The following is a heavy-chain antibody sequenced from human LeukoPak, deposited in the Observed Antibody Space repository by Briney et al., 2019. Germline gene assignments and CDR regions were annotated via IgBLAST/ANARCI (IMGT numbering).Heavy chain of an antibody. D-gene: IGHD1-14*01. CDR2: IWYDGSNK. CDR3: ARGNVWNHVEGQGYYFDY. Sequence: GGSLRLSCAASGFTFSSYGMHWVRQAPGKGLEGVAVIWYDGSNKYYADSVKGRFTIPRDNSQNTLYLQMNSLRAEDTAVYYCARGNVWNHVEGQGYYFDYWGQGTLVTVSS. J-gene: IGHJ4*02. V-gene: IGHV3-33*01. CDR1: GFTFSSYG.